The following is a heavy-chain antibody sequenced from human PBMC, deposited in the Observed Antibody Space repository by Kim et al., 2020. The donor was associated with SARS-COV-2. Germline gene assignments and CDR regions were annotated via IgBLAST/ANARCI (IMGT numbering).Heavy chain of an antibody. CDR1: GFTFSSYG. V-gene: IGHV3-33*06. Sequence: GGSLRLSCAASGFTFSSYGMHWVRQAPGKGLEYVSVIWGNGSSKYYAESVKGRFTISRDNSKNTLYLQMDSLRAEDMAVYYCAKDRSALYVGWSYCGMDGWGAGASVTVSP. D-gene: IGHD3-16*01. J-gene: IGHJ6*01. CDR3: AKDRSALYVGWSYCGMDG. CDR2: IWGNGSSK.